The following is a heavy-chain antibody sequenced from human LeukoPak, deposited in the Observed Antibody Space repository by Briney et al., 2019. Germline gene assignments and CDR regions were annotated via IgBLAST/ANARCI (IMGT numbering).Heavy chain of an antibody. J-gene: IGHJ3*02. CDR2: IYPGDSDT. V-gene: IGHV5-51*01. D-gene: IGHD1-26*01. CDR3: ARPLPIVGELLGAFDI. CDR1: GYSFTSYW. Sequence: GESLKISCKGSGYSFTSYWIGWVRRMPGKGLEWMGIIYPGDSDTRYSPSFQGQVTISADKSISTAYLQWSSLKASDTAMYYCARPLPIVGELLGAFDIWGQGTMVAVSS.